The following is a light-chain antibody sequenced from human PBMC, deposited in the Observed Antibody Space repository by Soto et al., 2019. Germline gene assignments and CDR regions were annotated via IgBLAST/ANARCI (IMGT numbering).Light chain of an antibody. CDR3: QQYNNWPPLT. V-gene: IGKV3-15*01. CDR1: QYIASN. Sequence: EVIMTQSPATLSVSPGARATLSCRASQYIASNLAWYRQKPGQAPMLLIYRASTRATGIPARISGSGSGTEFTLTISSLQSEDFAVYYCQQYNNWPPLTFGGGTKVEIK. CDR2: RAS. J-gene: IGKJ4*01.